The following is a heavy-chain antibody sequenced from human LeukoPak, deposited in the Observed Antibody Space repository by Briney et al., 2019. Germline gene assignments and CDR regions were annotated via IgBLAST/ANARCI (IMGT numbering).Heavy chain of an antibody. CDR1: GYTFTSYD. J-gene: IGHJ6*02. CDR3: ARTLVVPAAPFYYYYYGMDA. CDR2: MNPNSGNT. V-gene: IGHV1-8*01. Sequence: ASVKVSCKASGYTFTSYDINWVRQATGQGLEWMGWMNPNSGNTGYAQKFQGRVTMTRNTSISTAYMELSSLRSEDTAVYYCARTLVVPAAPFYYYYYGMDAWGQGTTVTVSS. D-gene: IGHD2-2*01.